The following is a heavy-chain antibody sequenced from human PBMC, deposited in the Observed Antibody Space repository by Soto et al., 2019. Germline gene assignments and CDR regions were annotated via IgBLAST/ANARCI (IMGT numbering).Heavy chain of an antibody. Sequence: EVQLLESGGGLVQPGGSLRLSCAASGFTFSSYAMSWVRQAPGKGLEWVSAISGSGGSTYYADSVKGRFTISRDNSKNTLYLQMNSLRGEDTALYYCAKGHCSGGSCYSGEVYWGQGTLVTVSS. J-gene: IGHJ4*02. V-gene: IGHV3-23*01. D-gene: IGHD2-15*01. CDR1: GFTFSSYA. CDR2: ISGSGGST. CDR3: AKGHCSGGSCYSGEVY.